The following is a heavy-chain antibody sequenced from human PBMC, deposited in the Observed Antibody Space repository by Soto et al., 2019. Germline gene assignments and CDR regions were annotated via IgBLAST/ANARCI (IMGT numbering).Heavy chain of an antibody. V-gene: IGHV3-21*01. J-gene: IGHJ4*02. CDR2: ISSSSSYI. D-gene: IGHD2-21*02. Sequence: SGGSLRLSCAASGFTFSSYSMNWVRQAPGKGLEWVSSISSSSSYIYYADSVKGRFTISRDNAKNSLYLQMNSLRAGDTAVYYCARDAAYCGGDCYFLFDYWGQGTLVTVSS. CDR1: GFTFSSYS. CDR3: ARDAAYCGGDCYFLFDY.